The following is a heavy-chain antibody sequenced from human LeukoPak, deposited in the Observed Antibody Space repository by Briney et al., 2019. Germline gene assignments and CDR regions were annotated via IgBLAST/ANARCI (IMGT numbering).Heavy chain of an antibody. CDR1: GYTFTGYY. CDR3: ARDRQSGGAFDI. J-gene: IGHJ3*02. D-gene: IGHD3-16*01. Sequence: ASVKVSCTAFGYTFTGYYMHWLRQAPGLGLEWMGWINPNSGGTNYAQKFKGWVTMTRDTSISTAYMELSRLRSDDTAVYYCARDRQSGGAFDIWGQGTMVTVSS. V-gene: IGHV1-2*04. CDR2: INPNSGGT.